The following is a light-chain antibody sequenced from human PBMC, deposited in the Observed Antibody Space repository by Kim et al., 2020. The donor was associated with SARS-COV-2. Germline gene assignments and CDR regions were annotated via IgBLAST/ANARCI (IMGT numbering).Light chain of an antibody. CDR2: GAS. V-gene: IGKV3-20*01. CDR3: QQYGRT. Sequence: LSLSPGERATLSCRASQSVSSSYLAWYQQKPGQAPRLLIYGASSRATGIPDRFSGSGSGTDFTLTISRLEPEDFAVYYCQQYGRTFGQGTKVEIK. CDR1: QSVSSSY. J-gene: IGKJ1*01.